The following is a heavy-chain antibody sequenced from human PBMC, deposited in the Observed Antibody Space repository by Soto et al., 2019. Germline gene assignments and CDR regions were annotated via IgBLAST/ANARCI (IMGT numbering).Heavy chain of an antibody. CDR1: GFTVSSNY. D-gene: IGHD3-22*01. J-gene: IGHJ4*02. Sequence: ESGGGLIQPGGSLRLSCAASGFTVSSNYMSWVRQAPGKGLEWVSVIYSGGSTYYADSVKGRFTISRDNSKNTLYLQMNSLRAEDTAVYYCASYYYDSSGSYDYWGQGTLVTVSS. CDR3: ASYYYDSSGSYDY. V-gene: IGHV3-53*01. CDR2: IYSGGST.